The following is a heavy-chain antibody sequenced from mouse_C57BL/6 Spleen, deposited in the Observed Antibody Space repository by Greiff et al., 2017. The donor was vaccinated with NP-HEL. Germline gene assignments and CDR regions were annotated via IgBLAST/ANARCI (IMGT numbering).Heavy chain of an antibody. J-gene: IGHJ2*01. CDR1: GYTFTSYW. V-gene: IGHV1-50*01. Sequence: QVQLQQPGAELVKPGASVKLSCKASGYTFTSYWMQWVKQRPGQGLEWIGEIDPSDGYTNYNQKFKGKATLTVDTSSSTAYMQLSSLTSEDSAVYYCARDDDGYYGCDYWGKGTTLTVAS. CDR3: ARDDDGYYGCDY. CDR2: IDPSDGYT. D-gene: IGHD2-3*01.